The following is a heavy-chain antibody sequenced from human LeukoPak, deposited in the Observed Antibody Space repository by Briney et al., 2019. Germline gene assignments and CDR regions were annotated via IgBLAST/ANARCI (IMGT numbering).Heavy chain of an antibody. CDR2: ISGRSSTI. CDR3: ARDRIKSGSYYFDY. V-gene: IGHV3-48*01. CDR1: AFTFSDDS. D-gene: IGHD1-26*01. Sequence: PGGSLRLSCAASAFTFSDDSMNWVRQAPGKGLEWVSYISGRSSTIYYADSVKGRFTISRDNAKNSMYLQMNNLRAEDTAVYYCARDRIKSGSYYFDYWGQGTLVTVSS. J-gene: IGHJ4*02.